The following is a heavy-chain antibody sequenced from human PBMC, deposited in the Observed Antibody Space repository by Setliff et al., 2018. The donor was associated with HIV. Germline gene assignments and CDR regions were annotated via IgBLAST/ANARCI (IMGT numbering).Heavy chain of an antibody. J-gene: IGHJ5*02. V-gene: IGHV4-31*03. CDR1: GGSISSGGYY. CDR3: ARLEDQLGPGWFAP. CDR2: IYYSGNT. Sequence: SETLSLTCTVSGGSISSGGYYWSWIRQHPGKGPEWIGYIYYSGNTYYTPSLESRITLSVDTSKNQFSLKVNSVTAADTAVYYCARLEDQLGPGWFAPWGQGTLVTVSS. D-gene: IGHD1-1*01.